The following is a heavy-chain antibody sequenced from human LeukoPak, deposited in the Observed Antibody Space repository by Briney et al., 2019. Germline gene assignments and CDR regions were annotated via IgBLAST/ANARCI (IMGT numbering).Heavy chain of an antibody. Sequence: ASLKVSCKASGYTFSTCGITWVRQAPGQGLEWMGWVSAYNDNTNYAQKFQGRVTMTTDASTSTAYMELRSLRSDDTAVYYCARASALTGTSRTSDDAFDIWGQGTMVTVSS. D-gene: IGHD1-7*01. CDR2: VSAYNDNT. V-gene: IGHV1-18*01. CDR3: ARASALTGTSRTSDDAFDI. CDR1: GYTFSTCG. J-gene: IGHJ3*02.